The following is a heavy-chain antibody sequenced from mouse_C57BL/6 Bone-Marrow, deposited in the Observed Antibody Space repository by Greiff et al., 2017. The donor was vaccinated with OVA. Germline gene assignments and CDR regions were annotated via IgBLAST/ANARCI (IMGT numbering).Heavy chain of an antibody. CDR2: INPGSGGT. CDR1: GYAFTNYL. CDR3: AGNWDEGAWFAY. J-gene: IGHJ3*01. V-gene: IGHV1-54*01. Sequence: VKVVESGAELVRPGTSVKVSCKASGYAFTNYLIEWVKQRPGQGLEWIGVINPGSGGTNYNEKFKGKATLTADKSSSTAYMQLSSLTSEDSAVYFCAGNWDEGAWFAYWGQGTLVTVSA. D-gene: IGHD4-1*01.